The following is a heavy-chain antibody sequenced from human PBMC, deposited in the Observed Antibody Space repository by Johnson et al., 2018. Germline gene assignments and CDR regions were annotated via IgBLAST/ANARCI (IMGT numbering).Heavy chain of an antibody. CDR2: INHDNGTP. CDR1: GYIFSSYA. CDR3: ARGEGPVSWLLDY. Sequence: QVQLVESGAVVTKPGASVMVSCKAAGYIFSSYAMHWVRQAPGQSLEWMGCINHDNGTPQYSQKFQGRVTITRDTSASYMELSSLRSEDTALYYCARGEGPVSWLLDYWGQGTLVTVSS. V-gene: IGHV1-3*01. J-gene: IGHJ4*02. D-gene: IGHD3-10*01.